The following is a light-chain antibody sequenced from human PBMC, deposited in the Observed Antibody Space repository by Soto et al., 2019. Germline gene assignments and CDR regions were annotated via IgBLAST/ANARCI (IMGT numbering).Light chain of an antibody. J-gene: IGLJ1*01. CDR1: SSDVGRYNY. CDR3: LSYAGSSTRV. Sequence: QSVLTQPRSVSGSPGQSVTISCTGTSSDVGRYNYVSWYQQHPGKAPKLMIYDVTKRPSGAPDRFSGSKSGSTASLTISGLQADDEADYYCLSYAGSSTRVFGTGTKLTVL. CDR2: DVT. V-gene: IGLV2-11*01.